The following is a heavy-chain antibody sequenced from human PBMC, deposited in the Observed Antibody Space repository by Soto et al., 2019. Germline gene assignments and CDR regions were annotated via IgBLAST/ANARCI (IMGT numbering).Heavy chain of an antibody. J-gene: IGHJ5*02. CDR3: TTDLHYCSSTSCYESGP. V-gene: IGHV3-15*01. CDR1: GFTFSNAW. Sequence: PGGSLRLSCAASGFTFSNAWMSWVRQAPGKGLEWVGRIKSKTDGGTTDYAAPVKGRFTISRDDSKNTLYLQMNSLKTEDTAVYYCTTDLHYCSSTSCYESGPWGQGTLVTVSS. CDR2: IKSKTDGGTT. D-gene: IGHD2-2*01.